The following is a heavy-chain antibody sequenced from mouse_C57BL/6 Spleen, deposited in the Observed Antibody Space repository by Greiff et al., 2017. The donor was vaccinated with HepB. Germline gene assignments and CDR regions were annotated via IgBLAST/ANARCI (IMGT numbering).Heavy chain of an antibody. J-gene: IGHJ4*01. CDR1: GFTFTDYY. Sequence: EVQVVESGGGLVQPGGSLSLSCAASGFTFTDYYMSWVRQPPGKALEWLGFIRNKANGYTTEYSASVKGRFTISRDNSQSILYLQMNDLRAEDSATYYCARYSYGNYDAMDYWGQGTSVTVSS. D-gene: IGHD2-1*01. V-gene: IGHV7-3*01. CDR2: IRNKANGYTT. CDR3: ARYSYGNYDAMDY.